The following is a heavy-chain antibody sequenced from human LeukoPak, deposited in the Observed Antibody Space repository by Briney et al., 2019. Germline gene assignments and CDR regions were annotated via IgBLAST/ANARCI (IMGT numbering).Heavy chain of an antibody. D-gene: IGHD3-3*01. CDR1: GGSISSYY. V-gene: IGHV4-59*08. CDR2: IYYSGST. Sequence: SETLSLTCTVSGGSISSYYWSWIPQPPGKGLEWIGYIYYSGSTNYNPSLKSRVTISVDTSKNQFSLKLSSVTAADTAVYYCARQRFLEWYFDYWGQGTLVTVSS. J-gene: IGHJ4*02. CDR3: ARQRFLEWYFDY.